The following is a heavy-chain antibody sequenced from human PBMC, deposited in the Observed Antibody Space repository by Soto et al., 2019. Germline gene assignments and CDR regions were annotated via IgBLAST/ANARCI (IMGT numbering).Heavy chain of an antibody. CDR3: AREVIPLTTDWYFDL. D-gene: IGHD4-17*01. CDR2: IYDSGST. J-gene: IGHJ2*01. V-gene: IGHV4-30-4*01. CDR1: GGSISGGVGGLYY. Sequence: PSETLSLTCTVSGGSISGGVGGLYYWSWIRQPPGKGLEWIGYIYDSGSTYYNPSLKSRVTISVDTSKNQFSLRLISVTAADTAVYYCAREVIPLTTDWYFDLWGRGTLVTVSS.